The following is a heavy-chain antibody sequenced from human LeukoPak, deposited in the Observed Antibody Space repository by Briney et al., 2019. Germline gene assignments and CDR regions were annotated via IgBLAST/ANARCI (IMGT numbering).Heavy chain of an antibody. J-gene: IGHJ4*02. CDR3: TRGAGWLIDY. Sequence: SETLSLTCTVSGGSISSSSYYWGWIRQPPGKGLEWIGSIYYSGSTYYNPSLKSRVTISVDTSKNQFSLKLNSVTTADTAVYYCTRGAGWLIDYWGQGILVTVSS. V-gene: IGHV4-39*07. CDR2: IYYSGST. D-gene: IGHD3-16*01. CDR1: GGSISSSSYY.